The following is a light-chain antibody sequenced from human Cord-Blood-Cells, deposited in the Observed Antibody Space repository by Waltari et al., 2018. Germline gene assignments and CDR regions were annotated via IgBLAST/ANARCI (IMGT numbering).Light chain of an antibody. J-gene: IGLJ2*01. CDR3: AAWDDSLSGVV. Sequence: QSVLTQPPSASGTPGQRVTISCSGSSSTIGSNYVYWYQQLPGTAPKLLIYRNNQRTSGVPYRFSGSKAGTSASLAISGLRSEDEADYYCAAWDDSLSGVVFGGGTKLTVL. V-gene: IGLV1-47*01. CDR2: RNN. CDR1: SSTIGSNY.